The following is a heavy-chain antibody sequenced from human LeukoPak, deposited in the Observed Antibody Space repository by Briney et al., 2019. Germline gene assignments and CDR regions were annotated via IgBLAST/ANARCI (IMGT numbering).Heavy chain of an antibody. V-gene: IGHV4-30-4*01. CDR2: IYYSGRT. CDR3: ARHTDVYSFDY. J-gene: IGHJ4*02. CDR1: GGSISSGDYY. Sequence: TRSESLSLTCTVSGGSISSGDYYWSWIRQPPGKGLEWFGYIYYSGRTYYDPSLKRRITISVDTSKKQFSLKLSCVTAADTAVYYCARHTDVYSFDYSGERCLVTVSS.